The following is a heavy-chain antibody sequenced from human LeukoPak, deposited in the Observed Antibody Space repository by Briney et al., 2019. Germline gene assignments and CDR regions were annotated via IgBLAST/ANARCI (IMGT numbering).Heavy chain of an antibody. D-gene: IGHD3-10*01. Sequence: TGGSLRLSCAASRFTFSSYGMHWVRQAPGKGLEWVAFIRYDGSNKYYADSVKGRFTISRDNSKNTLYLQMNSLRAEDTAVYYCAKDTRGTMVRGVSGGFDYWGQGTLVAVSS. J-gene: IGHJ4*02. CDR1: RFTFSSYG. CDR3: AKDTRGTMVRGVSGGFDY. V-gene: IGHV3-30*02. CDR2: IRYDGSNK.